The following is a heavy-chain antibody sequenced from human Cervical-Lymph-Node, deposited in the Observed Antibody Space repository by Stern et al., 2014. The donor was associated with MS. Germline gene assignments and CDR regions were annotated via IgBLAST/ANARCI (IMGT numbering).Heavy chain of an antibody. CDR1: GFTFGDYA. J-gene: IGHJ6*02. Sequence: EVQLVESGGDLVKPGRSLRLSCRGSGFTFGDYAMNWFRQAPGTRLEWISFIRSMAYGGTTEYAASVKGRFTVSRDDSESIAYLQMNSLKTEDTAVYYCTRSGLGVWGQGTTVLVSS. CDR2: IRSMAYGGTT. D-gene: IGHD1-26*01. CDR3: TRSGLGV. V-gene: IGHV3-49*05.